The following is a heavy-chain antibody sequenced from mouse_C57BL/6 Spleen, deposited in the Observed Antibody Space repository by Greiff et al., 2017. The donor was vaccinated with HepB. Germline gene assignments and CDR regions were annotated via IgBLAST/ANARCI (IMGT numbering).Heavy chain of an antibody. D-gene: IGHD2-12*01. Sequence: EVHLVESEGGLVQPGSSMKLSCTASGFTFSDYYMAWVRQVPEKGLEWVANINYDGSSTYYLDSLKSRFIISRDNAKNILYLQMSSLKSEDTATYYCAREGRRGYFDYWGQGTTLTVSS. V-gene: IGHV5-16*01. J-gene: IGHJ2*01. CDR2: INYDGSST. CDR3: AREGRRGYFDY. CDR1: GFTFSDYY.